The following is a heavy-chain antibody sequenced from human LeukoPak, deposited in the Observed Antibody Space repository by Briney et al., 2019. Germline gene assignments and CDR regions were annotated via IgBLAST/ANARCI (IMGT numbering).Heavy chain of an antibody. D-gene: IGHD3-22*01. J-gene: IGHJ4*02. CDR2: IYTSGST. CDR1: GGSISSYY. CDR3: ARDRYYYDSSGPYYFDY. Sequence: SETLSLTCTVSGGSISSYYWSWIRQPAGKGLEWIGRIYTSGSTNYNPSLKSRFTMSVDTSKNQFSLKLSSVTAADTAVYCCARDRYYYDSSGPYYFDYWGQGTLVTVSS. V-gene: IGHV4-4*07.